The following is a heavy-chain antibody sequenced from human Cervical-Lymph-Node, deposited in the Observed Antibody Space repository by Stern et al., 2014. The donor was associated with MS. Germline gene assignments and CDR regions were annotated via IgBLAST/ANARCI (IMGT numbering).Heavy chain of an antibody. CDR3: ARPSNSGLFLHH. V-gene: IGHV5-51*01. D-gene: IGHD6-19*01. CDR1: GYNFTTYW. CDR2: IYTGDSQT. Sequence: VQLVQSGAEVKKPGESLKISCKGSGYNFTTYWIAWVRQMPGRGLEWIGPIYTGDSQTRYSTHFQGHRTMTADTSISPAYLQWSSLKASDTAIYYCARPSNSGLFLHHWGQGTLVTVSS. J-gene: IGHJ1*01.